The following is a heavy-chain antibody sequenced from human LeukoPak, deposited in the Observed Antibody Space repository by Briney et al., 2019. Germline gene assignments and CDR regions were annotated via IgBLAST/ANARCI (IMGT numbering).Heavy chain of an antibody. CDR3: ARGPGGNFDY. D-gene: IGHD3-16*01. Sequence: GGSLRLSCAASGFTFSDYYMSWIRQAPGKGLEWVSYINSNSDTVHYSNSVEGRFTISRDNAKNSLYLQMNSLRAEDTAVYYCARGPGGNFDYWGQGTLVTVSS. CDR2: INSNSDTV. V-gene: IGHV3-11*04. CDR1: GFTFSDYY. J-gene: IGHJ4*02.